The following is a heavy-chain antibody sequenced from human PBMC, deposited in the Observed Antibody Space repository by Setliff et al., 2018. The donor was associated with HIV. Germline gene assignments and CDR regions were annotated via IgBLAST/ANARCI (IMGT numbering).Heavy chain of an antibody. CDR3: ARGKGVGGVIITGGLDV. CDR1: GHTFTNYD. Sequence: GASVMVSCKPPGHTFTNYDIHWMRRAPGQGLEWVGWMNPNSGVSGYALKFHDRVTMTRDTSITTLYMELSSLTSEDTAVYYCARGKGVGGVIITGGLDVWGQGTTVTVSS. CDR2: MNPNSGVS. J-gene: IGHJ6*02. V-gene: IGHV1-8*01. D-gene: IGHD3-10*01.